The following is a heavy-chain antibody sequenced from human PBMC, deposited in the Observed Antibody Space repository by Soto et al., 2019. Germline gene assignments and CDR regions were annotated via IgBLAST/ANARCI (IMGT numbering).Heavy chain of an antibody. CDR3: AKRARSNWSFDY. V-gene: IGHV3-9*01. CDR1: GFAFDYYP. D-gene: IGHD6-13*01. CDR2: ITWNSVNI. Sequence: PGGSLRLSCSASGFAFDYYPMHWVRQAPGRGLEWVSGITWNSVNIGYADSVKGRFTISRDNGKNSLYLQMDSLRPEDTALYYCAKRARSNWSFDYWGRGTLVTVSS. J-gene: IGHJ4*02.